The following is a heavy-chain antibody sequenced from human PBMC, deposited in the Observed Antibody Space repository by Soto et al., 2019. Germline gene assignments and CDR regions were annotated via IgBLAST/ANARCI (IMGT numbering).Heavy chain of an antibody. CDR3: ARLGALEWLLFGPARPFDP. D-gene: IGHD3-3*01. Sequence: GGSLRLSCAASGFTFSSYGMHWVRQAPGKGLEWVAVIWYDGSNKYYADSVKGRFTISRDNSKNTLYLQMNSLRAEDTAVYYCARLGALEWLLFGPARPFDPWGQGTLVTVSS. V-gene: IGHV3-33*01. J-gene: IGHJ5*02. CDR1: GFTFSSYG. CDR2: IWYDGSNK.